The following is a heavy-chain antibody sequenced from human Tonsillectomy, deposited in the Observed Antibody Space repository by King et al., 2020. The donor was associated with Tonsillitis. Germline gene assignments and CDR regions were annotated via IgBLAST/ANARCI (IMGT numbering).Heavy chain of an antibody. J-gene: IGHJ6*03. Sequence: VQLQESGPGLVKPSGTLSLTCAVSGGSISSSNWWSWVRQPPGKGLEWIGEIYHSGSTNYNPSLKSRVTISVDKSKNQFSLKLSSVTAADTAVYYCARSIYCSGASCYPNYYYYMDVWGKGTTVTVSS. CDR1: GGSISSSNW. D-gene: IGHD2-15*01. V-gene: IGHV4-4*02. CDR2: IYHSGST. CDR3: ARSIYCSGASCYPNYYYYMDV.